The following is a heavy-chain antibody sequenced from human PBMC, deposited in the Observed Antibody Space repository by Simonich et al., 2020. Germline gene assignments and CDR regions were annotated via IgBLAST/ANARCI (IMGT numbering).Heavy chain of an antibody. V-gene: IGHV3-53*01. CDR2: IYSGGSK. D-gene: IGHD1-1*01. Sequence: EVQLVESGGGLIQPGGSLRLSCAASGFTVSSNYMSWVRQAPGKGLGWVSVIYSGGSKYYADSVKGRFTISRDNSKNTLYLQINSLRAEDTAVYYCARWTATGYYFDYWGQGTLVTVSS. CDR1: GFTVSSNY. CDR3: ARWTATGYYFDY. J-gene: IGHJ4*02.